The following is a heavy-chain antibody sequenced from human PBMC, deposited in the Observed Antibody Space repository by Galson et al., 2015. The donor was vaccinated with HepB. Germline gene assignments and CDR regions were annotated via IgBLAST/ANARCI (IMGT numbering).Heavy chain of an antibody. J-gene: IGHJ4*02. CDR1: GFTFSTYG. Sequence: SLRLSCAASGFTFSTYGMHWVRQAPGKGLEWVAVIWFDESHKYYADSVRGRFTISRDNSKNTLYLQMNSLRAEDTAVYYCARDRGDYGVNRGFDYWGQGTLVTVSS. V-gene: IGHV3-33*01. CDR3: ARDRGDYGVNRGFDY. CDR2: IWFDESHK. D-gene: IGHD4-17*01.